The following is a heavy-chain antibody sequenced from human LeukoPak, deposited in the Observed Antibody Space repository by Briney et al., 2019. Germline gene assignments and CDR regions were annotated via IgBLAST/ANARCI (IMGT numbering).Heavy chain of an antibody. CDR3: ARSAGYCSSTSCYFYYFDY. V-gene: IGHV3-7*01. D-gene: IGHD2-2*01. CDR2: IKQDGSEK. J-gene: IGHJ4*02. Sequence: PGGSLRLSCAASGSTFSSYWMNWVRQAPGKGLEWVANIKQDGSEKSYLDSVKGRFTISRDNAKNSLYLQMNSLRAEDTAVYYCARSAGYCSSTSCYFYYFDYWGQGTLVTVSS. CDR1: GSTFSSYW.